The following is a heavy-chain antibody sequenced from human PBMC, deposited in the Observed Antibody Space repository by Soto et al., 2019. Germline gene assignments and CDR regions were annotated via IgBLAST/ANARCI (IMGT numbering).Heavy chain of an antibody. CDR2: IIPIIGII. CDR1: GGTFSTYT. J-gene: IGHJ5*02. V-gene: IGHV1-69*08. CDR3: AGDPDSHYNDSHASSYP. D-gene: IGHD4-4*01. Sequence: QVQLVQSGAEVKKPVSSVKVSCKASGGTFSTYTITWVRQAPGQGLEWMGRIIPIIGIINYAQKFQGRVTISADXXXGXPYMELTGLRSDDTAVYYCAGDPDSHYNDSHASSYPWGQGTLVTVSS.